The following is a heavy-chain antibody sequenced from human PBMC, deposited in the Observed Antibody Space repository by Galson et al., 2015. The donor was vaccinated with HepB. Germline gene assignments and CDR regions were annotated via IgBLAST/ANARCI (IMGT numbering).Heavy chain of an antibody. Sequence: SLRLSCAASGFTFRSYGMHWVRQAPGKGLEWVAVISNDGSNKYYADSVKGRFTISRDTSKNTLYLQMNSLRAEDSAVYFCAKVGYSSGYGEDYYNYYYMEVWGKGTTVTVSS. V-gene: IGHV3-30*18. CDR1: GFTFRSYG. CDR3: AKVGYSSGYGEDYYNYYYMEV. CDR2: ISNDGSNK. J-gene: IGHJ6*03. D-gene: IGHD5-18*01.